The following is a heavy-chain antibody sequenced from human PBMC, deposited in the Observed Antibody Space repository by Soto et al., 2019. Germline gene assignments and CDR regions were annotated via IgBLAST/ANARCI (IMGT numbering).Heavy chain of an antibody. J-gene: IGHJ4*02. V-gene: IGHV4-59*01. CDR3: ARLEYSSGWEDAYYFGY. CDR2: IYYSGST. D-gene: IGHD6-19*01. CDR1: GGSISSYY. Sequence: QVQLQESGPGLVKPSETLSLTCTVSGGSISSYYWSLIRQPPGKGLEWIGYIYYSGSTNYNPSLKSRVTISVDTSKNQLSLKLSSVTAADTAVYYCARLEYSSGWEDAYYFGYWGQGTLVTVAS.